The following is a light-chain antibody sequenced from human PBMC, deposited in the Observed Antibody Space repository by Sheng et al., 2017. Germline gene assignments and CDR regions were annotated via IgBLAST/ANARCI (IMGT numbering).Light chain of an antibody. Sequence: DIQMTQSPSSLSASVGDRVTITCQASQDITNYLNWYQQKPGKAPKLLIYDASNVQTGVPSRFSGSGSETHFTLTINSLQPEDIATYYCQQYDHLSVTFGGGTKVEIK. J-gene: IGKJ4*01. CDR3: QQYDHLSVT. CDR1: QDITNY. CDR2: DAS. V-gene: IGKV1-33*01.